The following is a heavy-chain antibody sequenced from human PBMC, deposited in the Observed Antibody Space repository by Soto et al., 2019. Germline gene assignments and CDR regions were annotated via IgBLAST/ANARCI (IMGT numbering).Heavy chain of an antibody. CDR1: GFTFSSYA. CDR3: ARGDLGFVWPPRYGMDV. V-gene: IGHV3-30-3*01. D-gene: IGHD3-9*01. J-gene: IGHJ6*02. Sequence: QVQLVESGGGVVQPGRSLRLSCAASGFTFSSYAMHWVRQAPGKGLEWVAVIAYDGSHKYYADSVKGRFTISRDNSKNTLYLQMNSLRADDTAVYYCARGDLGFVWPPRYGMDVWGQWTTVTVSS. CDR2: IAYDGSHK.